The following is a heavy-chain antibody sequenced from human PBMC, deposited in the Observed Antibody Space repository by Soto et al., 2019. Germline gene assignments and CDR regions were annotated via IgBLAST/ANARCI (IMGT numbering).Heavy chain of an antibody. CDR1: GFSLSTSGVG. Sequence: QITLKESGPTLVKPTQTLTLTCTFSGFSLSTSGVGVGWIRQPPGTDLEWLALIYWNDDKRYSPSLKSRLTITKDTSTNQVVLTMTNMDPVDTATYFCAHSRSMVAAGAYNWFAPWGQGTMVTVS. J-gene: IGHJ5*02. CDR3: AHSRSMVAAGAYNWFAP. CDR2: IYWNDDK. D-gene: IGHD6-13*01. V-gene: IGHV2-5*01.